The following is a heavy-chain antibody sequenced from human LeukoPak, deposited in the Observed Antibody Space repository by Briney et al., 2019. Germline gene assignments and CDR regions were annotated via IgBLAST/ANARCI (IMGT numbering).Heavy chain of an antibody. CDR1: GFTFSSYS. J-gene: IGHJ3*02. CDR3: ARDAPMTTVTRGAFDI. V-gene: IGHV3-48*01. D-gene: IGHD4-17*01. Sequence: GGSLRLSCAASGFTFSSYSMNWVRQAPGKGLEWVSYISSSSSTIYYADSVKGRFTISRDNAKNSLYLQMNSLRAEDTAVYYCARDAPMTTVTRGAFDIWGQGTMVTVSS. CDR2: ISSSSSTI.